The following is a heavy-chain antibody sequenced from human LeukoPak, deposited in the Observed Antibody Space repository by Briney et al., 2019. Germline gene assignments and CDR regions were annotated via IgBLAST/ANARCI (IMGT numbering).Heavy chain of an antibody. Sequence: SGGSLRLSCAASGFTFSSYSMNWVRQAPGKGLEWVSSISSSSSYMYYADSVKGRFTISRDNAKNSLSLQMNSPRAEDAAVYYCARAFWVSGSITHFDYWGQGTLVTVSS. CDR2: ISSSSSYM. CDR1: GFTFSSYS. D-gene: IGHD3-10*01. J-gene: IGHJ4*02. CDR3: ARAFWVSGSITHFDY. V-gene: IGHV3-21*06.